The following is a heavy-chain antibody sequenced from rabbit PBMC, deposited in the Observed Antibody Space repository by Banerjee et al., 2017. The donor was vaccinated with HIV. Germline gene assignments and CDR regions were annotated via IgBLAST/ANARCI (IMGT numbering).Heavy chain of an antibody. V-gene: IGHV1S40*01. D-gene: IGHD6-1*01. CDR3: ARGAGDVAYEFML. CDR2: INSSSGNT. Sequence: PGKGLEWIGCINSSSGNTVYANWAKGRFTISKTSSTTVTLQMTSLTGADTATYFCARGAGDVAYEFMLWGPGTLVT. J-gene: IGHJ4*01.